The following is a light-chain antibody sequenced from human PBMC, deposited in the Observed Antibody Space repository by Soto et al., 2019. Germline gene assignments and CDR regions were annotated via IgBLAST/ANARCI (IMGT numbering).Light chain of an antibody. CDR2: AAS. CDR3: QQAHSFPT. V-gene: IGKV1-12*01. Sequence: DIQMTQSPSSVSASVGDRVTSTFRAGQGISSYLAWYQQKPGEAPNILIYAASSLQSGVPSRFSGSGSGADFTLTISSLQPEDSATYYCQQAHSFPTFGQGTKVDIK. CDR1: QGISSY. J-gene: IGKJ1*01.